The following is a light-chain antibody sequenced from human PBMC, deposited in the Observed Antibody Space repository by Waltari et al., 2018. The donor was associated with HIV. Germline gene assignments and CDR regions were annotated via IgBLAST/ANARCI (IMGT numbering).Light chain of an antibody. V-gene: IGKV1-12*01. Sequence: DIQMTQSPSSVSASVGDRVTITCRASQGSSSWLAWYQQKPGKAPKLLIYAASSLRSGVPSRFSGSGSGTHFTLTISSLQPEDFATYYCQQANSFPYSFGQGTKLEI. CDR1: QGSSSW. CDR2: AAS. CDR3: QQANSFPYS. J-gene: IGKJ2*03.